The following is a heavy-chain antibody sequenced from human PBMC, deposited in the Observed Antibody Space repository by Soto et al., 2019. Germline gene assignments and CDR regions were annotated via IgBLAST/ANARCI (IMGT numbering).Heavy chain of an antibody. CDR2: IGTAGDT. D-gene: IGHD6-13*01. Sequence: EVQLVESGGGLVQPGGSLRLSCAASGFTFSSYDMHWVRQATGKGLEWVSAIGTAGDTYYPGSVKGRFTISRENAKNSLYLQMNSRRAGDTAVYYCARGLAAAGTGYYYGMDVWGQGTTVTVSS. CDR1: GFTFSSYD. J-gene: IGHJ6*02. CDR3: ARGLAAAGTGYYYGMDV. V-gene: IGHV3-13*01.